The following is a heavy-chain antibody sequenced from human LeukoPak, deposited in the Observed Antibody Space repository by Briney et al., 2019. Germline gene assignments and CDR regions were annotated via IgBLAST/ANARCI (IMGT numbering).Heavy chain of an antibody. CDR2: IYTSGST. Sequence: SETLSLTCTVSGGSISSGSYYWSWIRQPAGKGLEWIGRIYTSGSTNYNPSLESRVTISVDTSKNQFSLKLSSVTAADTAVYYCARDRAGLYYYYMDVWGKGTTVTVSS. CDR1: GGSISSGSYY. V-gene: IGHV4-61*02. CDR3: ARDRAGLYYYYMDV. J-gene: IGHJ6*03.